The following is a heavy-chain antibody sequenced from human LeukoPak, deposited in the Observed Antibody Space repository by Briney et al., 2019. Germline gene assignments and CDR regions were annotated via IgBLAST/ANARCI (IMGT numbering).Heavy chain of an antibody. Sequence: PGGSLRLSCAASGFTFGSYWMCWVRQTPGKGLEWVANIKQDGSEKYYVDSVKGRFTISRDNAKNSLYLQMNSLRAEDTAVYYCATDMRAVTGHYFDYWGQGILVTVSS. CDR2: IKQDGSEK. V-gene: IGHV3-7*01. D-gene: IGHD2-8*02. CDR3: ATDMRAVTGHYFDY. J-gene: IGHJ4*02. CDR1: GFTFGSYW.